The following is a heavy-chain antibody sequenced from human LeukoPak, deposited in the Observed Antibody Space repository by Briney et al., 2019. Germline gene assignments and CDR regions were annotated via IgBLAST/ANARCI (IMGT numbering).Heavy chain of an antibody. CDR3: ARAINGYDYYDY. Sequence: SGTLSLTCTVSGGSIISVTYYWSWIRQPAGQGLEWIGHVYTSGSTNYNPSLKSRVTISVDTSERQFSLTLTSVTAADTAMYYCARAINGYDYYDYWGQGTLVTVSS. CDR1: GGSIISVTYY. D-gene: IGHD5-12*01. J-gene: IGHJ4*02. V-gene: IGHV4-61*09. CDR2: VYTSGST.